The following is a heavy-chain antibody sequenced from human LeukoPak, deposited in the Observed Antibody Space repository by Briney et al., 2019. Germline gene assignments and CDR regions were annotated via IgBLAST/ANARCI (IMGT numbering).Heavy chain of an antibody. V-gene: IGHV3-20*04. CDR1: GGSISSYY. CDR2: INWNGGRT. CDR3: ARHDSSSWADHFDY. Sequence: ETLSLTCTVSGGSISSYYWSWVRQAPGKGLEWVSGINWNGGRTGYADSVKGRFTISRDNAKNSLDLQMNSLRAEDTALYYCARHDSSSWADHFDYRGQGTLVTVSS. J-gene: IGHJ4*02. D-gene: IGHD6-13*01.